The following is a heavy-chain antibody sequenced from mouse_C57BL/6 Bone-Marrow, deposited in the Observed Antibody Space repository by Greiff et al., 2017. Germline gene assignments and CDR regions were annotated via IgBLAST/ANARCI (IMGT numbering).Heavy chain of an antibody. J-gene: IGHJ2*01. V-gene: IGHV7-3*01. CDR3: ARYPQSNYVFDY. CDR1: GFTFTDYY. D-gene: IGHD2-5*01. CDR2: IRNKANGYTT. Sequence: EVKVVESGGGLVQPGGSLSLSCAASGFTFTDYYMSWVRQPPGKALEWLGFIRNKANGYTTEYSASVKGRFTISRDNSQSILHLQMNALRAEDSATYYCARYPQSNYVFDYWGQGTTLTVSS.